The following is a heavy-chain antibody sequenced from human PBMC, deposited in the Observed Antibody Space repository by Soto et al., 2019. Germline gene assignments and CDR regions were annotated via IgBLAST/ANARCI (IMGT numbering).Heavy chain of an antibody. CDR1: GFTFSNYA. V-gene: IGHV3-23*01. J-gene: IGHJ6*02. D-gene: IGHD2-2*01. CDR2: ISGSGAST. Sequence: PGGSLRLSCAASGFTFSNYALSWVRQAPGKGLEWVSAISGSGASTYYADSVKGRFTISRDNSKNTLYLQMNSLRAEDTAIYYCASGGYCSSTSCYGGMDVWGQGTTVTV. CDR3: ASGGYCSSTSCYGGMDV.